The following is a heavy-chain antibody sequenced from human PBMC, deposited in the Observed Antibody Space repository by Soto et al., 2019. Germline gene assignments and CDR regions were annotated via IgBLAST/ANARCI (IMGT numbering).Heavy chain of an antibody. J-gene: IGHJ4*02. CDR1: GASITGSSY. D-gene: IGHD2-8*02. Sequence: QVQLQESGPGLMKPSETLSLTCTVSGASITGSSYWSWIRQPAGKGLEWIGRFSLSGTTNYNPSLRSRVTMSADVSKNQFSLRLTSVTAADTALYDCARGMTPPGAPAWYYFDSWGQGTLVTVSS. CDR2: FSLSGTT. V-gene: IGHV4-4*07. CDR3: ARGMTPPGAPAWYYFDS.